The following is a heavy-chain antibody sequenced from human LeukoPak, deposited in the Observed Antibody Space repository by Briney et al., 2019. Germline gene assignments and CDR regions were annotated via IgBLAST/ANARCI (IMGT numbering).Heavy chain of an antibody. J-gene: IGHJ4*02. CDR3: ARDREHVGYYFDY. D-gene: IGHD1-26*01. CDR2: ISYDGSNK. V-gene: IGHV3-30-3*01. Sequence: PGRSLRLSCAASGFTFSSYAMHWVRQAPGKGLEWVAVISYDGSNKYYADSVKGRFTISRDNSKNTLYLQMNSLRAEDAAVYYCARDREHVGYYFDYWGQGTLVTVSS. CDR1: GFTFSSYA.